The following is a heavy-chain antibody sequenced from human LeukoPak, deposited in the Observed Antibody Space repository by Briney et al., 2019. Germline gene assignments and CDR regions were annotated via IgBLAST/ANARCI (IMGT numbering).Heavy chain of an antibody. CDR3: LVSGSYLPFDY. Sequence: PGGSLRLSCAASGFIFSDQYMDWVRQAPGKGLEWVGRIRNKANSYTTEYAASVKGRFTISRDDSKNSLYLQMNSLKTEDTAVYYCLVSGSYLPFDYWGQGTLVTVSS. CDR1: GFIFSDQY. CDR2: IRNKANSYTT. D-gene: IGHD1-26*01. J-gene: IGHJ4*02. V-gene: IGHV3-72*01.